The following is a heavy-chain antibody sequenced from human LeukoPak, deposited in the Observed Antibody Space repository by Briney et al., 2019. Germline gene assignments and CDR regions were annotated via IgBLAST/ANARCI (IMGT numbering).Heavy chain of an antibody. J-gene: IGHJ4*02. CDR1: GCTFSSYW. CDR2: INSDGSST. D-gene: IGHD2-15*01. V-gene: IGHV3-74*01. CDR3: ARDLVG. Sequence: PGGSLRLSCAASGCTFSSYWMHWVRQAPGKGLVWVSRINSDGSSTNYADSVRGGFTISRDNAKNRLYLKMNRLRAEDTAGYYCARDLVGWVQGTLVTVSS.